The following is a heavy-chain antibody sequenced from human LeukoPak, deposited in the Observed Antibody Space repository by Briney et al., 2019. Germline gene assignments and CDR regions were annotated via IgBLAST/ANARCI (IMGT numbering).Heavy chain of an antibody. CDR3: ARDRIMVRAPSDWFDP. Sequence: PSETLSLTCTVSGGSISSSSYYWGWIRQPPGKGLEWIGSIYYSGSTYYNPSLKIRVTISVDTSKNQFSLKLSSVTAADTAVYYCARDRIMVRAPSDWFDPWGQGTLVTVSS. CDR1: GGSISSSSYY. D-gene: IGHD3-10*01. V-gene: IGHV4-39*07. CDR2: IYYSGST. J-gene: IGHJ5*02.